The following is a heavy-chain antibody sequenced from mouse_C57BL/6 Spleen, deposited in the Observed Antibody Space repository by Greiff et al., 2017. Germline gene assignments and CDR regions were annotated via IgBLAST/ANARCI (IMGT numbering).Heavy chain of an antibody. CDR1: GYTFTSYW. CDR3: ARAHEGDFDY. CDR2: VDPSDSYT. Sequence: QVQLQQPGAELVMPGASVKLSCKASGYTFTSYWMHWVKQRPGQGLEWIGEVDPSDSYTNYNQKFKGKSTLTVDKSSSTACMQLSSLTSEDSAVYYCARAHEGDFDYWGKGTTLTVSS. J-gene: IGHJ2*01. V-gene: IGHV1-69*01.